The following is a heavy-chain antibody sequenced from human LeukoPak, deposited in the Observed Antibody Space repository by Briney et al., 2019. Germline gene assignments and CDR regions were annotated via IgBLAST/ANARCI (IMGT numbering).Heavy chain of an antibody. D-gene: IGHD6-6*01. CDR2: IYYSGST. CDR3: ARPLALVAARPDWFDP. Sequence: SETLSLTCTVSGGSISSSSYYWGWIRQPPGKGLEWIGSIYYSGSTYYNPSLKSRVTISVDTSKNQFSLKLSSVTAADTAVYYCARPLALVAARPDWFDPLGQGTLVTVSS. J-gene: IGHJ5*02. V-gene: IGHV4-39*01. CDR1: GGSISSSSYY.